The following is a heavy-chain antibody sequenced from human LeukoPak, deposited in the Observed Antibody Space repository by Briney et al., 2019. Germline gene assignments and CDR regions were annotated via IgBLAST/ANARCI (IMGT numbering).Heavy chain of an antibody. J-gene: IGHJ5*02. CDR1: GYTFTSYG. CDR2: ISAYNGNT. V-gene: IGHV1-18*01. D-gene: IGHD2-15*01. Sequence: VASVKVSCKASGYTFTSYGISWVRQAPGQGLEWMGWISAYNGNTNYAQKLQGRVTMTTDTSTSTAYMELRSLRSDDTAVYYCARLKKVVVAGGFDPWGQGTLVTVSS. CDR3: ARLKKVVVAGGFDP.